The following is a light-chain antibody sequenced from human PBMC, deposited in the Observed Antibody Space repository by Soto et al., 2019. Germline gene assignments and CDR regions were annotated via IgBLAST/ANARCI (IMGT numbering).Light chain of an antibody. CDR3: QQYNSYWYT. V-gene: IGKV1-5*01. Sequence: DIQMTQSPSTLSASVGDRVTITCRASQSISTWLAWYQQKPGKAPKLLIYDASSLDTGVPSRFSGSGSGTEFTLTISSLQPDDFATYYCQQYNSYWYTFGQGTKLEIK. CDR2: DAS. J-gene: IGKJ2*01. CDR1: QSISTW.